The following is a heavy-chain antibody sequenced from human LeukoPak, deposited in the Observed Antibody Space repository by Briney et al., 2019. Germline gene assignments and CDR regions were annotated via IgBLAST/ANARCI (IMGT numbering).Heavy chain of an antibody. Sequence: SVKVSCKASGGTFSSYAISWVRQAPGQGLEWMGGIIPIFGTANYAQKFQGRVTITADESTSTAYMELSSLRSEDTAVYYCARVEVVTSRHYGMDVWGQGTTVTASS. V-gene: IGHV1-69*13. CDR3: ARVEVVTSRHYGMDV. J-gene: IGHJ6*02. CDR2: IIPIFGTA. CDR1: GGTFSSYA. D-gene: IGHD4-23*01.